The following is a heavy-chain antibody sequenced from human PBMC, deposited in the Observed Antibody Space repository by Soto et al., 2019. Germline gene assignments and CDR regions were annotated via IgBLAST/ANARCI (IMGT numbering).Heavy chain of an antibody. V-gene: IGHV5-10-1*01. D-gene: IGHD3-9*01. CDR2: IDPSDSYT. CDR3: ARQAKYDILTGYFPFDD. CDR1: GYTFTNYW. Sequence: XESLKISCNGSGYTFTNYWINWVRQMPGKGLEWMGRIDPSDSYTNYSPSFQGHVTISADKSISTASLQWSSLKASDSAIYYCARQAKYDILTGYFPFDDWGQGTLVTVSS. J-gene: IGHJ4*02.